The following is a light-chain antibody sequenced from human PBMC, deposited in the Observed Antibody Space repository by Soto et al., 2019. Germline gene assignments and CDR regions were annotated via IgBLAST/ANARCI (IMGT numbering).Light chain of an antibody. Sequence: AIRMTQSPSSFSASTGDRVTITCRASQGIRSYLAWYQQKPGKAPKRLIYAASTLQSGVPSRFSGSGSGTDFTLTISCLQSEDFATYYCQQYYSYPYTFGQGTKLEIK. CDR2: AAS. J-gene: IGKJ2*01. CDR3: QQYYSYPYT. CDR1: QGIRSY. V-gene: IGKV1-8*01.